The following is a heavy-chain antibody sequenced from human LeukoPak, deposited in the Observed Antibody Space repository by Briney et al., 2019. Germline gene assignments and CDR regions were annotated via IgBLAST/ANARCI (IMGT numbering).Heavy chain of an antibody. J-gene: IGHJ4*02. Sequence: GGSLRLSCAASGFTFSSYAMHWVRQAPGKGLEWVSSISSSSSYIYYADSVKGRFTISRDNAKNSLYLQMNSLRAEDTAVYYCASQGGATSHYWGQGTLVTVSS. V-gene: IGHV3-21*01. CDR3: ASQGGATSHY. CDR1: GFTFSSYA. D-gene: IGHD1-26*01. CDR2: ISSSSSYI.